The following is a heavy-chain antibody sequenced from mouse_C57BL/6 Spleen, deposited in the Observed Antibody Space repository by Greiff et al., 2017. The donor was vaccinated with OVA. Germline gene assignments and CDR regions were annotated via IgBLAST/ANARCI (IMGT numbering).Heavy chain of an antibody. Sequence: VKLMESGAELMKPGASVKLSCKATGYTFTGYWIEWVQQRPGHGLDWIGKILPGSGCTNYNEKFKSKATLTVDKSSSTAYMQLSSLTSEDSAVYYCARRTTVVANPFDYWGQGTTLTVSS. CDR3: ARRTTVVANPFDY. D-gene: IGHD1-1*01. CDR1: GYTFTGYW. CDR2: ILPGSGCT. V-gene: IGHV1-9*01. J-gene: IGHJ2*01.